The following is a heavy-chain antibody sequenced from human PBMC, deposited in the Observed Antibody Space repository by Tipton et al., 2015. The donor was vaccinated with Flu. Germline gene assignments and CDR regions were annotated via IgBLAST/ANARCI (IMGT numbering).Heavy chain of an antibody. D-gene: IGHD2-2*01. CDR1: GFTFDDYA. V-gene: IGHV3-9*01. CDR3: AKDLWDCSSTSCPYGMDV. J-gene: IGHJ6*02. CDR2: ISWNSGSI. Sequence: QLVQSGGGLVQPGRSLRLSCAASGFTFDDYAMHWVRQAPGKGLEWVSGISWNSGSIGYADSVKGRFTISRDNAKNSLYLQMNSLRAEDTALYYCAKDLWDCSSTSCPYGMDVWGQGTTVTVSS.